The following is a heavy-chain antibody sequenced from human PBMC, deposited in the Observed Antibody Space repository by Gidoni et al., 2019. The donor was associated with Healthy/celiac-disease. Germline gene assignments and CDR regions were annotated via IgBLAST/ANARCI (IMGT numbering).Heavy chain of an antibody. D-gene: IGHD3-3*01. J-gene: IGHJ3*02. CDR2: INAGNGNT. V-gene: IGHV1-3*01. CDR1: GYTFTSYA. Sequence: QVQLVQSGAEVKKPGAAVKVSCKASGYTFTSYAMHWVRQAPGQRLEWMGGINAGNGNTKYSQKFQGRVTFTRDTSASTAYMELSSLISVDTAVYYCAKSWSQKGNEGAFDIWGQGTMVTVSS. CDR3: AKSWSQKGNEGAFDI.